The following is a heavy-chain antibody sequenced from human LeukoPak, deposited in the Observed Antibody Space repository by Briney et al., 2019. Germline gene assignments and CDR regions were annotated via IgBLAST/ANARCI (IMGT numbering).Heavy chain of an antibody. J-gene: IGHJ4*02. Sequence: PGGSLRLSCAASGFTFSSYSMNWVRQAPGKGLEWVSYISSSSSTIYYADSVKGRFTISRDNSKNTLYLQMNSLRAEDTAVYYCASGVSYGNDYGDYTTPYYFDYWGQGTLVTVSS. D-gene: IGHD4-17*01. CDR3: ASGVSYGNDYGDYTTPYYFDY. CDR2: ISSSSSTI. CDR1: GFTFSSYS. V-gene: IGHV3-48*01.